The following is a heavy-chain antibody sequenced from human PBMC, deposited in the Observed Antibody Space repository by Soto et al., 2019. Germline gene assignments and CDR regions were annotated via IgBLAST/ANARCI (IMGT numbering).Heavy chain of an antibody. V-gene: IGHV3-48*02. CDR2: ISSSSSTI. J-gene: IGHJ4*02. Sequence: EVQLVESGGGLVQPGGSLRLSCAASGFTFSSYSMNWVRQAPGKGLEWVSYISSSSSTIYYADSVKGRFTISRDNAKKSLYLQMNRLRDEDTAVYYCAREGSAIRNLEWLLYSDPLDYWGQGTLVTVSS. CDR1: GFTFSSYS. D-gene: IGHD3-3*01. CDR3: AREGSAIRNLEWLLYSDPLDY.